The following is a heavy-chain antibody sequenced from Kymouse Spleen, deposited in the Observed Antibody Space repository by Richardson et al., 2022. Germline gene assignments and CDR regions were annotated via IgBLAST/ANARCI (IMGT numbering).Heavy chain of an antibody. J-gene: IGHJ4*02. D-gene: IGHD3-10*01. CDR3: ARDVYGSGSPPFDY. CDR1: GFTFSSYG. Sequence: QVQLVESGGGVVQPGRSLRLSCAASGFTFSSYGMHWVRQAPGKGLEWVAVIWYDGSNKYYADSVKGRFTISRDNSKNTLYLQMNSLRAEDTAVYYCARDVYGSGSPPFDYWGQGTLVTVSS. V-gene: IGHV3-33*01. CDR2: IWYDGSNK.